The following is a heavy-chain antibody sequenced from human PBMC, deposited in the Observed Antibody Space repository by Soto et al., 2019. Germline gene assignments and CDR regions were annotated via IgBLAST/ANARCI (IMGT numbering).Heavy chain of an antibody. CDR3: AKDGWGRGDV. Sequence: PGGSLRLSCVASGFTFTTSAMSWVRQAPGKGLEWVSAISGSGTRTYYADSMKGRFTINRDNSRNTVHLQMNSLRVDDTAVYYCAKDGWGRGDVWGQGTTVTVSS. V-gene: IGHV3-23*01. J-gene: IGHJ6*02. CDR1: GFTFTTSA. D-gene: IGHD3-10*01. CDR2: ISGSGTRT.